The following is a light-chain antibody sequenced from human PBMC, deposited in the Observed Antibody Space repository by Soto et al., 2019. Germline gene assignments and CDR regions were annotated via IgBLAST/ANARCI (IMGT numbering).Light chain of an antibody. CDR3: MQSQQTPPT. V-gene: IGKV2-28*01. J-gene: IGKJ1*01. CDR1: QSILQSNGYNY. CDR2: FGS. Sequence: DIVMTQSPLSLPVTPGEPASISCSSSQSILQSNGYNYLDWYLQKPGQSPQLLIFFGSYRTSGVPDRFSGSGSGTDFTLKIRSVEAEDGGIYYCMQSQQTPPTFGQGTRVEIQ.